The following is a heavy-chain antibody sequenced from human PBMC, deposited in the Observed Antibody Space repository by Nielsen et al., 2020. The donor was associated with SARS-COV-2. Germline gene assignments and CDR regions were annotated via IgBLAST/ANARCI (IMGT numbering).Heavy chain of an antibody. CDR1: GASISSFS. Sequence: GSLRLSCTVSGASISSFSWTWIRQPPGKRLEWIGYISNSGSTNYNPSLKSRVTISVDTSKNQFSLKLNSVTAADTAVYYCARGPLVGGTTGYFFPSWGQGTLVTVSS. CDR3: ARGPLVGGTTGYFFPS. D-gene: IGHD1-26*01. V-gene: IGHV4-59*01. J-gene: IGHJ5*02. CDR2: ISNSGST.